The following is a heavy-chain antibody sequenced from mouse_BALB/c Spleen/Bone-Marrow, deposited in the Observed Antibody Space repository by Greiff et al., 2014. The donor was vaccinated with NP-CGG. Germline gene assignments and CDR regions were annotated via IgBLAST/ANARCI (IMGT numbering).Heavy chain of an antibody. CDR1: GFSLTNYG. D-gene: IGHD1-2*01. V-gene: IGHV2-9*02. CDR2: ICADGST. CDR3: ARITTATGAMDY. J-gene: IGHJ4*01. Sequence: VMLVESGPGLVAPSQSLSITCTVSGFSLTNYGVHWVRQPPGKGLEWLGVICADGSTNYNSALMSRLSISKDNSKCQVFFKMSSLQTDDTAMYYCARITTATGAMDYWGQGTSVTVSS.